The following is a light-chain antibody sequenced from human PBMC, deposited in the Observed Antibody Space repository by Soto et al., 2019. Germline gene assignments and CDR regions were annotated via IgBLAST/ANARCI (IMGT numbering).Light chain of an antibody. CDR2: DVS. V-gene: IGLV2-14*03. Sequence: QSALTQPASVSGSPGQSITISCTGTSGDVGGYVSWYQQHPGNAPKLIIFDVSNRPSGISDRFSGSKSGNTASLTISGLQAEDEADCHCGSLTRSDTVVFGGGTKVTVL. CDR3: GSLTRSDTVV. CDR1: SGDVGGY. J-gene: IGLJ2*01.